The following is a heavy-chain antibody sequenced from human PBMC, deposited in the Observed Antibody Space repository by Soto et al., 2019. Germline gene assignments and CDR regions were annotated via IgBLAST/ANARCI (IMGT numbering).Heavy chain of an antibody. V-gene: IGHV3-43*01. CDR3: AKDRVANKYYYNCLDV. Sequence: EVQLVESGGVVIHPGGSLRLSCAASGFTFHTHTMYWVRQAPGKGLEWVSLISYNGDDTYYADSVKGRFTISRDNSKNSLYLQMNSLRSEDTALYYCAKDRVANKYYYNCLDVWGQGTTVTGS. CDR1: GFTFHTHT. J-gene: IGHJ6*02. CDR2: ISYNGDDT.